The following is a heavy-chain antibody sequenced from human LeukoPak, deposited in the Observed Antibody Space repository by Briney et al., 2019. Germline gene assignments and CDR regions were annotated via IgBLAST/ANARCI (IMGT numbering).Heavy chain of an antibody. D-gene: IGHD3-22*01. CDR3: GIITFYYDASGNPNDAFDI. CDR2: IYYTGDT. J-gene: IGHJ3*02. CDR1: GGSIDSAADS. Sequence: PSETLSLTCTVSGGSIDSAADSWSWIRQPPGKGLEWIGYIYYTGDTYYNPSLDNRVSMSVDSSRVRFSLRLTSVTAADTAIYYCGIITFYYDASGNPNDAFDIWGQGTKVTVSS. V-gene: IGHV4-30-4*07.